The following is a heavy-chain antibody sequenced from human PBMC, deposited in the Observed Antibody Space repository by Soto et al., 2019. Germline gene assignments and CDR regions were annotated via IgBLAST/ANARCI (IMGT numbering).Heavy chain of an antibody. J-gene: IGHJ6*02. D-gene: IGHD6-6*01. CDR2: IYPGDSDT. CDR1: GYSFTNYW. Sequence: GESLKISCEGSGYSFTNYWIGWVRQMPGKGLEWMGIIYPGDSDTRYSPSFQGQVTISADKSISTVYLQWSSLKASDTAMYYCARRLVPSHEYYYFGLDVWGQGTTVTVSS. V-gene: IGHV5-51*01. CDR3: ARRLVPSHEYYYFGLDV.